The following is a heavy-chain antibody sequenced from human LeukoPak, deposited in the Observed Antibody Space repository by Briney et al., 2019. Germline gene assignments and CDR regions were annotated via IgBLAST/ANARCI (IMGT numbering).Heavy chain of an antibody. CDR2: IWYDGSNK. J-gene: IGHJ4*02. V-gene: IGHV3-33*01. Sequence: PGRSLRLSCAASGFTFSSYGMHWVRQAPGKGLEWVAVIWYDGSNKYYADSVKGRFTISRDDSKNTLYLQMNSLRAEDTAVYYCARALDYDILTGYPSGAFYWGQGTLVTVSS. CDR1: GFTFSSYG. D-gene: IGHD3-9*01. CDR3: ARALDYDILTGYPSGAFY.